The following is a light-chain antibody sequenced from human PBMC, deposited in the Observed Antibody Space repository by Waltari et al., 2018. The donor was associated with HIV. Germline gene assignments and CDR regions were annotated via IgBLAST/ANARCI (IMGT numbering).Light chain of an antibody. V-gene: IGLV2-14*03. J-gene: IGLJ1*01. CDR1: SSDVGGYKY. Sequence: QSALTQPASVSGSPGQSITISCTGTSSDVGGYKYVSWYQQHPGEAPKLMIYDVTNRPSGVSNRFSGSKSGNTASLTISGLQAEDDADYYCSARTSSGTYVFGTGTKVTVL. CDR3: SARTSSGTYV. CDR2: DVT.